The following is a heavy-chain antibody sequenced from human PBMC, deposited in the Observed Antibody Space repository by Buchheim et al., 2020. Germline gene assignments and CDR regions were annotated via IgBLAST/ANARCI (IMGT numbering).Heavy chain of an antibody. CDR1: GFTFDDYT. D-gene: IGHD3-3*01. J-gene: IGHJ4*02. CDR3: AKLVEGIFGVVMPDY. V-gene: IGHV3-23*01. CDR2: ISGSGGST. Sequence: EVHLLESGGGIIQPGGSLRLSCAASGFTFDDYTMSWVRQAPGKGLEWVSAISGSGGSTYYADSVKGRFTLSRDNSKNTLYLQMNSLRAEDTAVYYCAKLVEGIFGVVMPDYWGQGTL.